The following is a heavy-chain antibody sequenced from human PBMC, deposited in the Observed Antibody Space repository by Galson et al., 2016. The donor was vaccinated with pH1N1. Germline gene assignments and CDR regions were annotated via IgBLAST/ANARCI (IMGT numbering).Heavy chain of an antibody. CDR3: ARDSGRETHFDY. V-gene: IGHV3-48*02. CDR2: ISSRNDKV. Sequence: SLRLSCAVTGFTFDGRGMGWVRQAPGKGLQWVSFISSRNDKVYYADSVKGRSTISRDDVKNSVYLQMNSLRHEDTAVYYCARDSGRETHFDYWGRGTLVTVSS. D-gene: IGHD6-19*01. CDR1: GFTFDGRG. J-gene: IGHJ4*02.